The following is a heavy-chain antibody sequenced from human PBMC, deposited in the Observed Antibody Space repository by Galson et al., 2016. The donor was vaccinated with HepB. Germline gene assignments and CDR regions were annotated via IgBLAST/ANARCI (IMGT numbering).Heavy chain of an antibody. V-gene: IGHV3-7*03. CDR3: VRTVSVGARPGRHHDH. Sequence: SLRLSCAASGFIFSTYWMSWVRQAPGKGLEWVANIKQDGSEKYYVDSVKGRFTISRDNAKKSLFLQMNSLRVEDTAVYYCVRTVSVGARPGRHHDHWGQGTVVTVSS. CDR2: IKQDGSEK. D-gene: IGHD1-26*01. J-gene: IGHJ4*02. CDR1: GFIFSTYW.